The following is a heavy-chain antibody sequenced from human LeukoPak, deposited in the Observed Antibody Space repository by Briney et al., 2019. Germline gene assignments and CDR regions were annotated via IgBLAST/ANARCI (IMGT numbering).Heavy chain of an antibody. CDR1: GFTFTNYT. CDR3: AREAPMPGNYYFDF. Sequence: GGSLRLSCVASGFTFTNYTMNWVRQAPGKGLEWVSSISSNSNNIHYVGSLKGRFTVSRDNSANTFYLQLNSLRADDTAIYFCAREAPMPGNYYFDFWGQGTLVTVSS. CDR2: ISSNSNNI. D-gene: IGHD1-7*01. J-gene: IGHJ4*02. V-gene: IGHV3-21*01.